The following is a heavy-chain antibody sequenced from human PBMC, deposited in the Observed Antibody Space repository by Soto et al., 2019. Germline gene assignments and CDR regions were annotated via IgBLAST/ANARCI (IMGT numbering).Heavy chain of an antibody. CDR1: GYTFTGYY. D-gene: IGHD1-1*01. CDR3: ARPTGTSSILDY. J-gene: IGHJ4*02. CDR2: INPNSGGT. V-gene: IGHV1-2*02. Sequence: ASVKVSCKASGYTFTGYYMHWVRQAPGQGLEWMGWINPNSGGTNYAQKFQGRVTMTRDTSISTAYMELSRLRSDDTAVYYCARPTGTSSILDYWGQGNLVTVSS.